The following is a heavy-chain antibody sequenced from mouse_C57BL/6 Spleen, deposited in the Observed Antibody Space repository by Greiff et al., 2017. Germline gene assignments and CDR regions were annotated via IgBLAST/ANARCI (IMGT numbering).Heavy chain of an antibody. CDR2: IRLKSDNYAT. D-gene: IGHD1-1*01. J-gene: IGHJ4*01. CDR3: TGGRLYSYYYAMDY. CDR1: GFTFSNYW. Sequence: EVQLQESGGGLVQPGGSMKLSCVASGFTFSNYWMNWVRQSPEKGLEWVAQIRLKSDNYATHYAESGKGRFTISRDDSKSSVYLQMNNLRAEGTGIYYCTGGRLYSYYYAMDYWGQGTSVTVSS. V-gene: IGHV6-3*01.